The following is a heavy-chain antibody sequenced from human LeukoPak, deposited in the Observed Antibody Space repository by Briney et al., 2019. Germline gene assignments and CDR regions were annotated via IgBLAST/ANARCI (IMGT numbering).Heavy chain of an antibody. J-gene: IGHJ5*02. Sequence: SETLCLTRAVYGGTFSGSYWTWIRQTPGRGHEWIGGAGPMDDLIGYKRSLRVRATRSGDSSKKQFSLRLTSVTAADTGIYYCARGPVVSARPCDTWGAGTVVTVSS. CDR1: GGTFSGSY. CDR2: AGPMDDLI. D-gene: IGHD5/OR15-5a*01. V-gene: IGHV4-34*08. CDR3: ARGPVVSARPCDT.